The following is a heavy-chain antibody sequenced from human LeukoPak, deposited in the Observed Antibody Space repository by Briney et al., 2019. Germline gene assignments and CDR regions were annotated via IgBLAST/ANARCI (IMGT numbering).Heavy chain of an antibody. CDR1: GYIFTGYY. Sequence: GASVKVSCKASGYIFTGYYMHWVRQAPGQGLEWMGRINPNSGGTNYAQKFQGRVTMTRDTSISTAYMELSRLRSDDTAVYYCARPLRRTDGYDPWGQGTLVTVSS. J-gene: IGHJ5*02. D-gene: IGHD1-1*01. CDR3: ARPLRRTDGYDP. V-gene: IGHV1-2*06. CDR2: INPNSGGT.